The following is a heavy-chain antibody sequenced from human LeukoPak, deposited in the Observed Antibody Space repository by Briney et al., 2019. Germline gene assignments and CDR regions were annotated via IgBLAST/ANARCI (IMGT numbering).Heavy chain of an antibody. CDR1: GGSISSYY. Sequence: SETLSLTCTVSGGSISSYYWSWIRQPPGKGLEWIGYIYSSGSTKYNPSLKTRVTISIDTSKNQFSLKLSSVTAADTAVYYCARVGYCSGGNCYIDYWGQGTLVTVSS. J-gene: IGHJ4*02. D-gene: IGHD2-15*01. V-gene: IGHV4-59*01. CDR3: ARVGYCSGGNCYIDY. CDR2: IYSSGST.